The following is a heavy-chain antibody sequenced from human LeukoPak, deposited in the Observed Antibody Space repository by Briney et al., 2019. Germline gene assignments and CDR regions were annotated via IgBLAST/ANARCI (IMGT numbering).Heavy chain of an antibody. D-gene: IGHD1-26*01. CDR1: GGSISSSSYY. J-gene: IGHJ4*02. V-gene: IGHV4-39*07. CDR2: IYYSGST. CDR3: ARGAVGALYYFDY. Sequence: SETLSLTCTVSGGSISSSSYYWGWIRQPPGKGLEWIGSIYYSGSTYYNPSLKSRVTISVDTSKNQFSLKLCSVTAADTAVYYCARGAVGALYYFDYWGQGTLVTVSS.